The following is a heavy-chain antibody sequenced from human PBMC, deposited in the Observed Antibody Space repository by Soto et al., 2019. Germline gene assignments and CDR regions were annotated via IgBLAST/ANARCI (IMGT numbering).Heavy chain of an antibody. Sequence: ASVKVSCKASGYTFTSYGISWVRQAPGQGLEWMGWISAYNGNTNYAQKLQGRVTMTTDTSTSTAYMELRSLRSDDTAVYYCARALDPLSLTEVFDIWGQGTMVTVSS. CDR1: GYTFTSYG. D-gene: IGHD2-21*02. CDR2: ISAYNGNT. J-gene: IGHJ3*02. V-gene: IGHV1-18*01. CDR3: ARALDPLSLTEVFDI.